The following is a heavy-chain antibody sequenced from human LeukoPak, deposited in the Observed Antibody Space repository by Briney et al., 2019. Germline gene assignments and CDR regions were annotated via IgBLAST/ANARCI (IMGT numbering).Heavy chain of an antibody. CDR1: GFTFSSYW. CDR2: ISGSGGST. J-gene: IGHJ4*02. CDR3: AKSNSIAAAGMSSFDY. V-gene: IGHV3-23*01. Sequence: GGSLRLSCAASGFTFSSYWMHWVRQAPGKGLEWVSAISGSGGSTYYADSVKGRFTISRDNSKNTLYLQMNSLRAEDTAVYYCAKSNSIAAAGMSSFDYWGQGTLVTVSS. D-gene: IGHD6-13*01.